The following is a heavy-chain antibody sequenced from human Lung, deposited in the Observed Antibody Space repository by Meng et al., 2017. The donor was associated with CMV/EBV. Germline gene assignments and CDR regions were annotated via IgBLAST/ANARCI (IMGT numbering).Heavy chain of an antibody. Sequence: QVQLAQSGAEVKEPGASVKPSCKTSGYTFIDYHIHWVRQAPGQGLEWMGWISPYNGDTIYARDFQGWVTMTRDTSNRTLYMEVSRLRFDDTAVYYCARAIVKNGKRQFDYWGQGTLVTVSS. D-gene: IGHD1-1*01. CDR2: ISPYNGDT. J-gene: IGHJ4*02. CDR1: GYTFIDYH. V-gene: IGHV1-2*04. CDR3: ARAIVKNGKRQFDY.